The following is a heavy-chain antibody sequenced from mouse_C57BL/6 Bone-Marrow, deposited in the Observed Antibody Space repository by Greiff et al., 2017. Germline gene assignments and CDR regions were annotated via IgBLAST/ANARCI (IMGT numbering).Heavy chain of an antibody. CDR2: IDPSDSYT. CDR3: ARGGLFAY. J-gene: IGHJ3*01. CDR1: GYTFTSYW. D-gene: IGHD1-1*02. V-gene: IGHV1-69*01. Sequence: QVQLQQPGAELVMPGASVKLSCKASGYTFTSYWMPWVKQRPGQGLEWIGEIDPSDSYTNYNQKFKGKSTLTVDKSSSTAYMQLSSLTSEDSAVYYCARGGLFAYWGQGTLVTVSA.